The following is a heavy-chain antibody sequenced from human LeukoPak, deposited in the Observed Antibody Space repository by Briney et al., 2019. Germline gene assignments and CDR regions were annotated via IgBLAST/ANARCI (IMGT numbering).Heavy chain of an antibody. CDR2: NSGSGGST. CDR1: GFTFSSYA. D-gene: IGHD3-3*02. CDR3: AKGGAFDYGMDV. Sequence: PGGSLRLPCAASGFTFSSYAMSWVRQAPGKGLEWVSANSGSGGSTYYADSVKGRFTISRDNSKNTLYLQMNSLRAEDTAVYYCAKGGAFDYGMDVWGQGTTVTVSS. V-gene: IGHV3-23*01. J-gene: IGHJ6*02.